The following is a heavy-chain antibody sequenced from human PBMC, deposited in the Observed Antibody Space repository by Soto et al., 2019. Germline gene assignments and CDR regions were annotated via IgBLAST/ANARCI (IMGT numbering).Heavy chain of an antibody. CDR1: GYTLTSYG. D-gene: IGHD6-19*01. Sequence: GASVKVTCKDSGYTLTSYGISWVRQAPGQGLEWMGWISAYNGNTNYAQKLQGRVTMTTDTSTSTAYMELRSLRSDDTAVYYCARVGSSGLFDPWGQGTLVTVSS. CDR3: ARVGSSGLFDP. J-gene: IGHJ5*02. CDR2: ISAYNGNT. V-gene: IGHV1-18*01.